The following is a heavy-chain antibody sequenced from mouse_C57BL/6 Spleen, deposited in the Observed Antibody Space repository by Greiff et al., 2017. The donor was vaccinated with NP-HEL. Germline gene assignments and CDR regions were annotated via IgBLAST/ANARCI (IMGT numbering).Heavy chain of an antibody. CDR2: INSDGGST. CDR1: EYEFPSHD. V-gene: IGHV5-2*01. CDR3: ARQGDGNYAMDY. J-gene: IGHJ4*01. D-gene: IGHD2-1*01. Sequence: DVKLGESGGGLVQPGESLKLSCESNEYEFPSHDMSWVRKTPEKRLELVAAINSDGGSTYYPDTMERRFIISRDNTKKTLYLQMSSLRSEDTALYYCARQGDGNYAMDYWGQGTSVTVSS.